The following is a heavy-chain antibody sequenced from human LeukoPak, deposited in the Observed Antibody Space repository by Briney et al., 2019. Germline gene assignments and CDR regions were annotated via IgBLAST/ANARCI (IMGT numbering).Heavy chain of an antibody. Sequence: GGSLRLSCAASGSTLTKYAMSWVRQAPGKGLEWVAYFAGSDTTKYYADSVRGRFTISRDNAKKSLYLQMNSLRAEDTALYYCTTLGYHLDSWGQGTLVTVSS. J-gene: IGHJ4*02. CDR1: GSTLTKYA. D-gene: IGHD3-22*01. CDR2: FAGSDTTK. CDR3: TTLGYHLDS. V-gene: IGHV3-48*03.